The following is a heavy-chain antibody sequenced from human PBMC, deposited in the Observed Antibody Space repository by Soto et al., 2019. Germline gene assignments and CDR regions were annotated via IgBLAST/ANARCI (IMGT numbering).Heavy chain of an antibody. V-gene: IGHV3-23*01. J-gene: IGHJ4*02. Sequence: PGGSLRLSCAASGFTFSSYGMNWVRQAPGKGLEWVSAISSSGGSTYYADSVKGRFTISRDNSKNTLYLQMNTLRPEDSAIYYCARVAYWGPGTQVTVSS. CDR1: GFTFSSYG. CDR3: ARVAY. CDR2: ISSSGGST.